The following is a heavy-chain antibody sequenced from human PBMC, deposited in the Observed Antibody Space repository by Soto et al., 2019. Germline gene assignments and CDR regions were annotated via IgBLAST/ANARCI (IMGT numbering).Heavy chain of an antibody. CDR3: AKLTRDSASSWLFDY. CDR2: ISGSGGDT. J-gene: IGHJ4*02. D-gene: IGHD5-12*01. CDR1: GFTFSSYA. V-gene: IGHV3-23*01. Sequence: EVQLLESGGGLGQPGGSLRLSCAASGFTFSSYAMSWVRQAPGKGLEWVSAISGSGGDTYYADSVKGRFTISRDNSKNTVYLQMNSLRAEDTAVHYCAKLTRDSASSWLFDYWGQGTLVTVSS.